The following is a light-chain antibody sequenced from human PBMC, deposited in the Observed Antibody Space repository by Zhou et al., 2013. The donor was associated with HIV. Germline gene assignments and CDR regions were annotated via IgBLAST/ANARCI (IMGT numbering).Light chain of an antibody. V-gene: IGKV2-28*01. CDR2: MAS. CDR3: QKYNSAPST. Sequence: DVVMTQSPLSLPVTPGEPASISCRSSESLLRTDGYIYLNWYLQKPGRSPQLLIYMASNRASGVPDRFSGSGSGTDFTLTISSLQPEDVATYYCQKYNSAPSTFGQGTKVEIK. CDR1: ESLLRTDGYIY. J-gene: IGKJ1*01.